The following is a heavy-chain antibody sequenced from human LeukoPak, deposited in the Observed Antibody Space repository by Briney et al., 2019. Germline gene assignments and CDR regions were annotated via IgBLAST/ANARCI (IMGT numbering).Heavy chain of an antibody. Sequence: SETLSLTCTVSGGSISSYYWSWIRQPAGKGLEWIGRIYTSGSTNYNPSLKSRVTMLVDTSKNQFSLKLSSVTAADTAVYYCARGGHYYDSSGYYYAVLDYWGQGTLVTVSS. CDR2: IYTSGST. CDR1: GGSISSYY. D-gene: IGHD3-22*01. CDR3: ARGGHYYDSSGYYYAVLDY. V-gene: IGHV4-4*07. J-gene: IGHJ4*02.